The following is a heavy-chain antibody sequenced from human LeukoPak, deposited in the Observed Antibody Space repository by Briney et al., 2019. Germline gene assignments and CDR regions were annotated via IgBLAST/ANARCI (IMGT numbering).Heavy chain of an antibody. CDR1: GFTFGTYA. Sequence: GGSLRLSCAASGFTFGTYAMDWVRQAPGKGLEWVAAVSYDGSDEYYADSVKGRFTISRDKSKNTLYLQMNSLRAEDTAVYHCARGGANYDLWSGYRYWGQGTLVTVSS. J-gene: IGHJ4*02. CDR3: ARGGANYDLWSGYRY. D-gene: IGHD3-3*01. V-gene: IGHV3-30*07. CDR2: VSYDGSDE.